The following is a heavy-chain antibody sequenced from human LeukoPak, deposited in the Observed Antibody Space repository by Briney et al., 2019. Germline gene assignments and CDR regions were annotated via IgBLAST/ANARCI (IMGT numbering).Heavy chain of an antibody. Sequence: KSSQTLSLTCAVSGGSISSGGYSWRWIRQPPGKGLEWIGYIYYSVNTYYSPSLKSRVTISVDTSKNQFSLKLSSVTAADTAVYYCARGFGGSGTDWGQGTLVTVSS. CDR2: IYYSVNT. J-gene: IGHJ4*02. D-gene: IGHD3-10*01. V-gene: IGHV4-30-4*07. CDR3: ARGFGGSGTD. CDR1: GGSISSGGYS.